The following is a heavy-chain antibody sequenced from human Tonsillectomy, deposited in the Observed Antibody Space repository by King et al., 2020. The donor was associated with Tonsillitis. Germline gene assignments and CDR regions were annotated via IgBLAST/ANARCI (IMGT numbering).Heavy chain of an antibody. Sequence: EVQLVESGGGLVRPGDSLRLTCAASGFKFKNYRMTWVRQAPGKGLEWVSSISSSSNFIYHADSVKGRFTTSRDNANSSLFLQMDSLSAEDTGLYYCARVPIRLNGSSYFYYGMDVWGQGTTVTVS. CDR3: ARVPIRLNGSSYFYYGMDV. CDR2: ISSSSNFI. D-gene: IGHD1-20*01. V-gene: IGHV3-21*01. CDR1: GFKFKNYR. J-gene: IGHJ6*02.